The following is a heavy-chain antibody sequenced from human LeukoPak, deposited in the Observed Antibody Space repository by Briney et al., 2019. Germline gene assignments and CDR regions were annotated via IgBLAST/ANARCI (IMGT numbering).Heavy chain of an antibody. D-gene: IGHD5-12*01. Sequence: GGSLRLSCAASEFTFSSYEMNWVRQAPGKGLEWVSYISSSGSTILYADSVKGRFTISRDNAKNSLYLQMNSLRAEDTAVYYCARNGRGYSGYDYFDYWGQGTLVTVSS. CDR3: ARNGRGYSGYDYFDY. CDR2: ISSSGSTI. CDR1: EFTFSSYE. V-gene: IGHV3-48*03. J-gene: IGHJ4*02.